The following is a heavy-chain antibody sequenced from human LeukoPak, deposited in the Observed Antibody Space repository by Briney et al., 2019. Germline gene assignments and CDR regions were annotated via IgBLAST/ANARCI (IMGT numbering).Heavy chain of an antibody. CDR1: GFTFSSYW. CDR3: ARGFRDSRGFWVDY. J-gene: IGHJ4*02. Sequence: GGSLRLSCAASGFTFSSYWMSWVRQAPGKGLEWVALISYDGSVQYYSDSVKGRFIISRDNSKNTLYLQMNSLSAEDTAVYYCARGFRDSRGFWVDYWGQGTRVIVSS. V-gene: IGHV3-30*03. D-gene: IGHD3-22*01. CDR2: ISYDGSVQ.